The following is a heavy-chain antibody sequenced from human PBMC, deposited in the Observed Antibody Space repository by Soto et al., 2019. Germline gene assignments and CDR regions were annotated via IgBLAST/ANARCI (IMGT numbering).Heavy chain of an antibody. D-gene: IGHD4-17*01. CDR3: ARDRMTTVTTAWYYGMDV. V-gene: IGHV1-18*01. CDR2: ISAYNGNT. Sequence: QVQLVQSGAEVKKPGASVKVSCKASGYTFTSYGISWVRQAPGQGLEWMGWISAYNGNTNYAQKLQGRVTMTTDTSTSTAYRELRSLRSDDTAVYYCARDRMTTVTTAWYYGMDVWGQGTTVTVSS. J-gene: IGHJ6*02. CDR1: GYTFTSYG.